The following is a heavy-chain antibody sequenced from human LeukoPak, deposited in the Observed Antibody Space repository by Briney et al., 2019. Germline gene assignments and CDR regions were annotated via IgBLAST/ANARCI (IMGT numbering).Heavy chain of an antibody. D-gene: IGHD3-3*01. V-gene: IGHV4-30-2*01. CDR1: GGSISSGGYS. Sequence: SETLSLTCAVSGGSISSGGYSWSWIRQPPGKGLEWIGYIYHSGSTYYNPSLKSRVTISVDKSKNQFSLKLNSVTAADTAVYYCAGRSLIWSGYYWGQGTLVTVSS. CDR3: AGRSLIWSGYY. CDR2: IYHSGST. J-gene: IGHJ4*02.